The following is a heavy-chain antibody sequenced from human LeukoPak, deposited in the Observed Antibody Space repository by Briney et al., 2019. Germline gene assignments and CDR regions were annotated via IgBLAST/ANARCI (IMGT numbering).Heavy chain of an antibody. CDR3: ARDSRYYDILTGYYRNAFDI. Sequence: SETLSLTCTVSGGSISSGGYYWSWIRQHPGKGLEWIGYIYYSGSTYYNPSLKSRVTISVDTSKNQFSLKLSSVTAADTAVYYCARDSRYYDILTGYYRNAFDIWGQGTMVTVSS. J-gene: IGHJ3*02. CDR1: GGSISSGGYY. D-gene: IGHD3-9*01. CDR2: IYYSGST. V-gene: IGHV4-31*03.